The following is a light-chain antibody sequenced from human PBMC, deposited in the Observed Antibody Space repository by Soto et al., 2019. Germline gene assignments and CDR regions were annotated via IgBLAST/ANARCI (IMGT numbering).Light chain of an antibody. V-gene: IGKV3-20*01. J-gene: IGKJ1*01. Sequence: EIVLTQSPGTPSLSPGERATLSCRASQSISNNYLAWYQQTPGQAPRLLIYDASNRAAGIPDRFSGSGSGTDFTLTISRLEPEDFGVYHCQQYGGSPRTFGQGTKVDIK. CDR3: QQYGGSPRT. CDR2: DAS. CDR1: QSISNNY.